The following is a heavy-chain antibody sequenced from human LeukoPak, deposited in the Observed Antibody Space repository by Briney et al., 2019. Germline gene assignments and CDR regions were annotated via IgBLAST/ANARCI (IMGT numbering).Heavy chain of an antibody. V-gene: IGHV3-30*02. D-gene: IGHD4-17*01. CDR1: GFTFSSYG. Sequence: GGSLRLSCAASGFTFSSYGMHWVRQAPGKGLEWVAFIRYDGSNKYYADSVKGRFTISRDNSRNTLYLQMNSLRTEDTAVYYCAKDLNYGELVDSWGKGTLVTVSS. CDR2: IRYDGSNK. CDR3: AKDLNYGELVDS. J-gene: IGHJ4*02.